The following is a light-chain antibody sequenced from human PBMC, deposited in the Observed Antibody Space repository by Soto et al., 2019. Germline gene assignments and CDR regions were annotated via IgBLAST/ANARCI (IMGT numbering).Light chain of an antibody. CDR3: QQYNNWARAT. V-gene: IGKV3-15*01. CDR1: QSISSN. CDR2: RTS. Sequence: EIVLTQSPGTLSLSPGETATLSCRASQSISSNLAWYQQKPGQAPRLLMFRTSSRATGFPARFSGSGSGTEFNLPISSLQSEDFGVYYCQQYNNWARATFGGGAKVDIK. J-gene: IGKJ4*01.